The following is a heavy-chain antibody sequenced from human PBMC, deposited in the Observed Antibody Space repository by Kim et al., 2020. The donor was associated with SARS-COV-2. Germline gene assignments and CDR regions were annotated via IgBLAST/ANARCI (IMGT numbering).Heavy chain of an antibody. J-gene: IGHJ2*01. Sequence: SETLSLTCTVSGGSISSSSYYWGWIRQPPGKGLEWIGSIYYSGSTYYNPSLKSRVTISVDTSKNQFSLKLSSVTAADTAVYYCARHRPRQAPRVPAATVGCWYFDLWGRGTLVTVSS. CDR2: IYYSGST. CDR3: ARHRPRQAPRVPAATVGCWYFDL. CDR1: GGSISSSSYY. V-gene: IGHV4-39*01. D-gene: IGHD2-2*01.